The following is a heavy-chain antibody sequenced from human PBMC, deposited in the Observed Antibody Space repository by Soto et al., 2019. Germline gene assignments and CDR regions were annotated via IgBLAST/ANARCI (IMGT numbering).Heavy chain of an antibody. CDR2: INAGNGNT. J-gene: IGHJ4*02. V-gene: IGHV1-3*01. CDR3: ARDGGATMIVVVPAFDY. Sequence: WASVKVSCKASGYTFTSYAMHWVRQAPGQRLEWMGWINAGNGNTKYSQKFQGRVTITRDTSASTAYMELSSLRSEDTAVYYCARDGGATMIVVVPAFDYWGQGTLVTVSS. D-gene: IGHD3-22*01. CDR1: GYTFTSYA.